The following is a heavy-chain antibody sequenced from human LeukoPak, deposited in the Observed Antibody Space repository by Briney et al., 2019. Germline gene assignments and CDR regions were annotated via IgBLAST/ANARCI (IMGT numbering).Heavy chain of an antibody. CDR1: GFTFSSYA. V-gene: IGHV3-23*01. Sequence: TGGSLRLSCAASGFTFSSYAMSWVRQAPGKGLEWVSAISGSGGSTYYADSVKGRFTISRDNSKNTLYLQMNSLRAEDTAVYYCAKEIVAMITFGGVIVHDAFDIWGQGTMVTVS. J-gene: IGHJ3*02. CDR2: ISGSGGST. D-gene: IGHD3-16*02. CDR3: AKEIVAMITFGGVIVHDAFDI.